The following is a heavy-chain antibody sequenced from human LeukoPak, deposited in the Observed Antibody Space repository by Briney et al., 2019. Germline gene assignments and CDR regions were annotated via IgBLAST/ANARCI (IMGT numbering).Heavy chain of an antibody. CDR1: GGSISSSSYY. CDR2: IYYSGST. V-gene: IGHV4-39*01. D-gene: IGHD6-19*01. J-gene: IGHJ4*02. CDR3: ARPSIAVAGSFDY. Sequence: PSETLSLTCTVSGGSISSSSYYWGWIRQPPGKGLEWIGSIYYSGSTYYNPSLKSRVTISVDTSKNQFSLKLSSVTAADPAVYYCARPSIAVAGSFDYWGQGTLVTVSS.